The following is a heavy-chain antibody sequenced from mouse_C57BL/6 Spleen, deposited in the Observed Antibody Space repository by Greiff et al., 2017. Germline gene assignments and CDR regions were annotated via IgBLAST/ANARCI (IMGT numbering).Heavy chain of an antibody. CDR1: GYPFTSYW. Sequence: VQLQQSGAELVKPGASVKLSCKPSGYPFTSYWMHWVKQRPGQGLEWIGMIHPNSGSTNYNEKFKSKATLTVDKSSSTAYMQLSSLTSEDSAVYYCADYDYAMDYWGQGTSVTVSS. J-gene: IGHJ4*01. V-gene: IGHV1-64*01. CDR2: IHPNSGST. D-gene: IGHD2-4*01. CDR3: ADYDYAMDY.